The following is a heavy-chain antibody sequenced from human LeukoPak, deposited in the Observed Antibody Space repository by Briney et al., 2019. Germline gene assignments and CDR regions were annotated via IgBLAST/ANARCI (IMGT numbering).Heavy chain of an antibody. CDR2: IIPILGIA. J-gene: IGHJ5*02. Sequence: GASVKVSCKASGGTFSSYAISWVRQAPGQGLEWMGRIIPILGIANYAQKFQGRVTITADKSTSTAYLELSSLRSEDTAVYYCARARYSSSSGFDPWGQGTLVTVSS. CDR3: ARARYSSSSGFDP. CDR1: GGTFSSYA. V-gene: IGHV1-69*04. D-gene: IGHD6-6*01.